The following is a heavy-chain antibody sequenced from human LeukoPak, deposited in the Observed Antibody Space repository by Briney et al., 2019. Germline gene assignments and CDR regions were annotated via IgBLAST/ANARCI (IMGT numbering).Heavy chain of an antibody. D-gene: IGHD5-24*01. J-gene: IGHJ5*02. CDR1: GDSVSSSPYY. CDR2: TFSTST. CDR3: ARYKFHNYFDP. Sequence: PSETLSLTCSVSGDSVSSSPYYWGWIRQPPGKGLEWIGNTFSTSTLYNASLRSRVTMLVDTSKNQFSLKLTSATAADTAIYYCARYKFHNYFDPWGQGTLVVVSS. V-gene: IGHV4-61*01.